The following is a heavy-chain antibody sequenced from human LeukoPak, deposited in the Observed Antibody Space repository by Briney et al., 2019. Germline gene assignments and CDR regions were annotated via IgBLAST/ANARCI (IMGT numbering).Heavy chain of an antibody. CDR1: GYTLTDSY. J-gene: IGHJ4*02. CDR2: INPNSGDT. CDR3: AREEQYSNYFDH. D-gene: IGHD1/OR15-1a*01. Sequence: ASVKVSCKASGYTLTDSYMHWVRQAPGQGLEWLAWINPNSGDTNYAQKFQGRVTVTSDTSISTAYMELSGLTSDDTAVCFCAREEQYSNYFDHWGQGTLVTVSS. V-gene: IGHV1-2*02.